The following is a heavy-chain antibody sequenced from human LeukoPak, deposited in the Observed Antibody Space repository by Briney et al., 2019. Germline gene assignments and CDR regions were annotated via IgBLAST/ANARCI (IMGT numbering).Heavy chain of an antibody. J-gene: IGHJ4*02. CDR2: IYYSGST. V-gene: IGHV4-39*07. D-gene: IGHD5-24*01. Sequence: SETLSLTCTVSGDSLSRSSYYWGWIRQPPGKGLEWIGSIYYSGSTYYNPSLKSRVTISLDTSKNQFSLKLSSVTAADTAVYYCARDGSSSRDVYNLFDYWGQGTLVTVSS. CDR3: ARDGSSSRDVYNLFDY. CDR1: GDSLSRSSYY.